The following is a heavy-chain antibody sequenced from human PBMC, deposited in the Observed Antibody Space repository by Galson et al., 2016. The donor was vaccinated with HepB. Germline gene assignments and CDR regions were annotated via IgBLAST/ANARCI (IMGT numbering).Heavy chain of an antibody. CDR3: AREVLGDYINY. Sequence: SETLSLTCTVSGGSISNYFWSWIRQPPGKGLEWIGYIDYSGSTSYNPSLKSRVTISVDTSKNQFSLKVTSVTAADTAVYYCAREVLGDYINYWGQGTLVTVSS. V-gene: IGHV4-59*01. CDR2: IDYSGST. D-gene: IGHD3-10*01. CDR1: GGSISNYF. J-gene: IGHJ4*02.